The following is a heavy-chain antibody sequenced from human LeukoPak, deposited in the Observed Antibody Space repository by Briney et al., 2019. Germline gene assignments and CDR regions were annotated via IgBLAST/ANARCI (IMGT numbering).Heavy chain of an antibody. J-gene: IGHJ4*02. CDR2: ISGRVGSS. D-gene: IGHD4-17*01. Sequence: GGSLRLSCAASGFTFSSYEMNWVRQAPGKGLEWVSPISGRVGSSYSNDSVKGLFSISRNNSKNTLYLKMNSLRAEDTAVYYCAKGPGPSITSVTHFDSWGQGTLVTVSS. V-gene: IGHV3-23*01. CDR3: AKGPGPSITSVTHFDS. CDR1: GFTFSSYE.